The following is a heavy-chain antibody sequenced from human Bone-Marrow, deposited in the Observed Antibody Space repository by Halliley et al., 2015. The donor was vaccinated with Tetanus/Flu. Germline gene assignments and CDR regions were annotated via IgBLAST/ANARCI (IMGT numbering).Heavy chain of an antibody. V-gene: IGHV1-69*11. D-gene: IGHD3-10*01. CDR1: GGTFSSHV. J-gene: IGHJ4*02. Sequence: VQLVQSGAEVKRPGSSVKVSCKATGGTFSSHVISWVRQAPGQGLEWMGRITPFLDTTKYGQKFQDRVTFTADESTSTVYLEVSSLRSDDTALYYCAKADQFGDPFDFWGQGTLVTVSS. CDR3: AKADQFGDPFDF. CDR2: ITPFLDTT.